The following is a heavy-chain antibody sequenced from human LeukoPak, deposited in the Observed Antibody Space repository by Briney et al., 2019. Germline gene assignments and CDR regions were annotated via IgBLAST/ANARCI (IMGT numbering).Heavy chain of an antibody. D-gene: IGHD1-14*01. CDR1: GGSISSYY. J-gene: IGHJ3*02. Sequence: SETLSLTCTVSGGSISSYYWSWIRQTAGKGLEWIGRIYTSGSTNYNPSLKSRVTMSVDTSKNQFSLKLSSVTAADTAVYYCARDEGSRTRPEAFDIWGQGTMVTVSS. CDR2: IYTSGST. CDR3: ARDEGSRTRPEAFDI. V-gene: IGHV4-4*07.